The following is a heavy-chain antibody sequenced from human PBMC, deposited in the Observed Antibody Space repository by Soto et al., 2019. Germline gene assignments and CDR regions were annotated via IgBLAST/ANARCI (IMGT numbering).Heavy chain of an antibody. Sequence: QPGGSLRLSCAASGFTFSSYGMHWVRQAPGKGLEWVAVISYDGSNKYYADSVKGRFTISRDNSKNTLYLQMNSLRAEDTAVYYCAKGLSYDSSGYYLIYFDSWGQGTLVTVSS. CDR3: AKGLSYDSSGYYLIYFDS. CDR2: ISYDGSNK. CDR1: GFTFSSYG. D-gene: IGHD3-22*01. V-gene: IGHV3-30*18. J-gene: IGHJ4*02.